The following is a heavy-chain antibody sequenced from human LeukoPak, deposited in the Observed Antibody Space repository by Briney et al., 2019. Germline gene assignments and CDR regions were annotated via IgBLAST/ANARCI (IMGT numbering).Heavy chain of an antibody. CDR1: GYTFTGYY. Sequence: ASVKVSCKASGYTFTGYYMHWVRQAPGQGLEWMGWINAYNGNTNYAQKVQGRVTMTTDTSTSTAYMELRSLRSDDTAVYYCARAQWYNDYWGQGTLVTVSS. V-gene: IGHV1-18*04. J-gene: IGHJ4*02. D-gene: IGHD1-1*01. CDR2: INAYNGNT. CDR3: ARAQWYNDY.